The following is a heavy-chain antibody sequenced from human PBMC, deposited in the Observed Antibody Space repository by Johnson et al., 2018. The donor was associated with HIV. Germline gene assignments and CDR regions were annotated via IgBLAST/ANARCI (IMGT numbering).Heavy chain of an antibody. Sequence: VQLVESGGGVVRPGGSLRLSCAASGFTFDDYGMSWVRQAPGKGLVWVSRVNNDGGDTIYADSVKGRFTISRDNSKNTLYLQMNSLRPEDTAVYYCAKSSSATYYGDAFDMWGQGTMVTVSS. CDR1: GFTFDDYG. D-gene: IGHD3-10*01. CDR2: VNNDGGDT. J-gene: IGHJ3*02. V-gene: IGHV3-20*04. CDR3: AKSSSATYYGDAFDM.